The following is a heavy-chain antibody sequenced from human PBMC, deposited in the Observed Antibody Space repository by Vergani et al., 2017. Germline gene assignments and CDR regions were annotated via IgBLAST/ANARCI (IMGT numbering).Heavy chain of an antibody. CDR3: AKPPIGAELLPLKDLQH. J-gene: IGHJ1*01. V-gene: IGHV3-23*01. Sequence: EVQLLESGGGLVQPGGSLRLSCAASGFTFSSYAMSWVRQAPGKGLEWVSAISGSGGSTYYADSVKGRFTISRDNSKNTLYLQMNSLRAEDTAVYYYAKPPIGAELLPLKDLQHWGQGTLVTVSS. D-gene: IGHD1-26*01. CDR1: GFTFSSYA. CDR2: ISGSGGST.